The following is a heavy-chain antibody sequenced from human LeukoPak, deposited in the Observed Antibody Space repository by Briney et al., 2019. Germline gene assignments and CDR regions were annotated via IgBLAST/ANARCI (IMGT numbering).Heavy chain of an antibody. D-gene: IGHD6-13*01. CDR1: GGSISSYY. CDR3: ARGIAAAANDY. V-gene: IGHV4-4*07. CDR2: IYTSGST. J-gene: IGHJ4*02. Sequence: SETLSLTCTVSGGSISSYYWSWIRQPAEKGLEWIGRIYTSGSTSYNPSPKSRVTMSVDASKNQFSLKLSSVTAADTAVYYCARGIAAAANDYWGQGTLVTVSS.